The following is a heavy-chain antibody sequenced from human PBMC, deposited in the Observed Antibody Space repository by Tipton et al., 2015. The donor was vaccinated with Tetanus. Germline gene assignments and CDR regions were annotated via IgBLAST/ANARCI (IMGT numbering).Heavy chain of an antibody. Sequence: TLSLTCAVSGGSIDSGDYSWSWIRQPPGKGLEWIGNISHSGTTNYNPSLMSPVTLSLDTARGQFSLKLTSGTAADAAVYFCARDRRDFAYDSRGSYPPLYYFDNWGQGLRVTVSS. CDR3: ARDRRDFAYDSRGSYPPLYYFDN. CDR1: GGSIDSGDYS. D-gene: IGHD3-22*01. J-gene: IGHJ4*02. V-gene: IGHV4-30-2*05. CDR2: ISHSGTT.